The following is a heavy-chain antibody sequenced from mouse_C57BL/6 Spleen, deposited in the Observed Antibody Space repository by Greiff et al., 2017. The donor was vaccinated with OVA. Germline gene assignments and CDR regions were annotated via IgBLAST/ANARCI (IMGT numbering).Heavy chain of an antibody. CDR3: ARDGYDYDGVLFEY. CDR2: INPCGGYT. CDR1: GYTFTSYW. V-gene: IGHV1-7*01. D-gene: IGHD2-4*01. J-gene: IGHJ2*01. Sequence: VQLQQSGAELAKPGASVKLSCKASGYTFTSYWMHWVKQRPGQGLEWIGYINPCGGYTNYNQKFKDKATLTADKSSSTAYMQLSSLTYEDSAVDDCARDGYDYDGVLFEYRGKGTTLTAAS.